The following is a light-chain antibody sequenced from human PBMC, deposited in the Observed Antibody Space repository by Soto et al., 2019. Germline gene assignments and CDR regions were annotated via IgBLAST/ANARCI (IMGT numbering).Light chain of an antibody. J-gene: IGKJ4*01. CDR3: QKYNIAPHT. CDR2: AAS. V-gene: IGKV1-27*01. Sequence: DIQMTQSPSSLSASVGDRVTITCRTSQDISNYLAWYQQKPGRVPKLLIYAASTLQSGVPSRFSGGGSGTDXSXXISXXQPXXVATYYCQKYNIAPHTFGGGTKVEIQ. CDR1: QDISNY.